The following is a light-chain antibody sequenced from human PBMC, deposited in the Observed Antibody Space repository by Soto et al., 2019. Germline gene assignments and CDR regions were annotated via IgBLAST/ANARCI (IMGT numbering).Light chain of an antibody. V-gene: IGKV1-39*01. CDR2: GAS. CDR1: HSISIY. Sequence: DIQMTQSPSSLSVSVGDRVTITCRASHSISIYLNWYQQEPGKAPKLLIHGASNLQSGVPPRFSGSGSGTDFTLTISSLLPADFATYYCQQTYSAPFTFGPGTKVDIK. J-gene: IGKJ3*01. CDR3: QQTYSAPFT.